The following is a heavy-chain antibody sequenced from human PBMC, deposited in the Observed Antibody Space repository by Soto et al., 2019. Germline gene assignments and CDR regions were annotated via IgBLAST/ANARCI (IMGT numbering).Heavy chain of an antibody. CDR2: IYHSGST. CDR1: GGSISSSNW. J-gene: IGHJ6*02. CDR3: ARVSGSYYYGMDV. V-gene: IGHV4-4*02. Sequence: QVQLQESGPGLVKPSGTLSLTCAVSGGSISSSNWWSWVRQPPGKGLEWIGEIYHSGSTNYNPSRTGRVTISVDKSKNQFSLKLSSVTAADTAVYYCARVSGSYYYGMDVWGQGTTVTVSS. D-gene: IGHD1-26*01.